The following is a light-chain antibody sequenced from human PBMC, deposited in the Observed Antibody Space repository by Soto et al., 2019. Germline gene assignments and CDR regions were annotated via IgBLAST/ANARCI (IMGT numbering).Light chain of an antibody. CDR3: QQYSKWPPRYT. V-gene: IGKV3-15*01. J-gene: IGKJ2*01. Sequence: EIVMTQSPVTLSASPGERVTRSCRASQSVDINLAWYQQKPGQAPRLLISEASTKASDIPSRFTGSGSGTDFTLAISSLQSEDFAMYFCQQYSKWPPRYTFGQGTKVEIK. CDR1: QSVDIN. CDR2: EAS.